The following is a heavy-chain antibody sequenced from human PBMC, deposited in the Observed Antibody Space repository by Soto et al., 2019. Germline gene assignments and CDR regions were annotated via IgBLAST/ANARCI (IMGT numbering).Heavy chain of an antibody. CDR1: GFTFSSYG. CDR3: ARDSGWYN. Sequence: QVQLVESGGGVGQPGRSLRLSCAASGFTFSSYGMHWVRQAPGKGLEWVAVIWYDGSNKYYADSVKGRFTISRDNYKNTLYLQMNSLRAEETAVSYCARDSGWYNGGQGTLVAVSS. J-gene: IGHJ4*02. V-gene: IGHV3-33*01. D-gene: IGHD6-19*01. CDR2: IWYDGSNK.